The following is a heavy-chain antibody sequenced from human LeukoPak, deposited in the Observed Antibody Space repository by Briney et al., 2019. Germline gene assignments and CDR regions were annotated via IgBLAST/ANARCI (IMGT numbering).Heavy chain of an antibody. J-gene: IGHJ5*02. Sequence: SVTVSCKASGGTFSSYAISWVRQAPGQGLEWMGGIIPIFGTANYAQKFQGRVTITADESTSTAYMELSSLRSEDTAVYYCARLNWAPYNWFDPWGQGTLVTVSS. V-gene: IGHV1-69*13. D-gene: IGHD7-27*01. CDR2: IIPIFGTA. CDR1: GGTFSSYA. CDR3: ARLNWAPYNWFDP.